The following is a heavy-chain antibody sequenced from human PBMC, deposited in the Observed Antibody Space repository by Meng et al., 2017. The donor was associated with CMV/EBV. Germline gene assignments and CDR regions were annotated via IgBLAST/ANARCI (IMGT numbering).Heavy chain of an antibody. CDR3: AAGDFWSGRDYYGMDV. CDR1: GSSISSSSYY. D-gene: IGHD3-3*01. Sequence: SETLSLTCTVSGSSISSSSYYWGWIRQPPGRGLEWIGRIYYSGSTYYTPSLKSRVTISVDTSKNQFSLKLSSVTAADTAVYYCAAGDFWSGRDYYGMDVWGQGTTVTVSS. J-gene: IGHJ6*02. V-gene: IGHV4-39*01. CDR2: IYYSGST.